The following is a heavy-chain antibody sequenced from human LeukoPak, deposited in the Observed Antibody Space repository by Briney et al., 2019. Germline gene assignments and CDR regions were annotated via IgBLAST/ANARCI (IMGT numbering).Heavy chain of an antibody. CDR1: GFTFSSYE. J-gene: IGHJ4*02. V-gene: IGHV3-48*03. CDR2: IISSCSTI. D-gene: IGHD3-9*01. CDR3: ARDKPSFYDILTGYYKGPLDY. Sequence: PGGSLRLSCAASGFTFSSYEMNWVRQAPGKGLEWVSYIISSCSTIYYADSVKGRFTISRDNAKNSLYLQMKSLRAEETAVYYCARDKPSFYDILTGYYKGPLDYWGQGTLVTVSS.